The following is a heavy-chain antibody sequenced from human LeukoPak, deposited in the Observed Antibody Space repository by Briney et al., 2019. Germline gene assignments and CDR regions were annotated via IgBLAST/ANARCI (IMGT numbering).Heavy chain of an antibody. Sequence: PGGSLRLSCAASGFTLSTYCMTWVRQAPGKGLEWVANIKQDGSEKYYVDSVKGRFTISRDNAKNSLYLQMNSLRAEDTAMYYCVRDFRFLDDYWGQGTLVTVSS. V-gene: IGHV3-7*01. CDR2: IKQDGSEK. CDR3: VRDFRFLDDY. J-gene: IGHJ4*02. D-gene: IGHD3-3*01. CDR1: GFTLSTYC.